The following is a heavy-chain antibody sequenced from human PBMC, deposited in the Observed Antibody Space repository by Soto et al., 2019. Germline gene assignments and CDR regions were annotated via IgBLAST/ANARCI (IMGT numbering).Heavy chain of an antibody. CDR1: GGSISSSSYY. Sequence: QLQLQESGPGLVKPSETLSLTCTVSGGSISSSSYYWGWIRQPPGKGLEWIGSIYYSGSTYYNPSLKSRVTISVDTSKNQFSLKLSSVTAADTAVYYCARKSDLRVFWFDPWGQGTLVTVSS. CDR3: ARKSDLRVFWFDP. V-gene: IGHV4-39*01. J-gene: IGHJ5*02. CDR2: IYYSGST.